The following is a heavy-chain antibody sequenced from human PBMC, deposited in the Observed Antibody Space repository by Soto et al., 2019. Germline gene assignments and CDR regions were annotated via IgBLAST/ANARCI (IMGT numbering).Heavy chain of an antibody. Sequence: QVQLVESGGGVVQPGRSLRLYCEASGFTFSTYGMHWARQAPGKGLEWLAVISYDGVYKYFADSVKGRFTVSRDNSKNTMYLQMNSLSAEDTAVYFCAKDLSVVGATPFDYWGQGTLVTVSS. CDR1: GFTFSTYG. V-gene: IGHV3-30*18. CDR2: ISYDGVYK. D-gene: IGHD1-26*01. J-gene: IGHJ4*02. CDR3: AKDLSVVGATPFDY.